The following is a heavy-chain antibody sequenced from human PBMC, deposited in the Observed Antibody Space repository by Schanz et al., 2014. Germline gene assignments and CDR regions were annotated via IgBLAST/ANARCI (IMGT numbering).Heavy chain of an antibody. J-gene: IGHJ2*01. CDR3: ARDTTWRLDL. V-gene: IGHV4-4*08. CDR1: GGSIRSYF. CDR2: IYTSGST. Sequence: QVQLQESGPGLLKPSETLSLTCTVSGGSIRSYFWSWIRQPPGKGLEWIGRIYTSGSTNYNPSLKSRFTISLDTSKNQFSLTLTSLTAADTAVYYCARDTTWRLDLWGRGSLVTVSS. D-gene: IGHD1-1*01.